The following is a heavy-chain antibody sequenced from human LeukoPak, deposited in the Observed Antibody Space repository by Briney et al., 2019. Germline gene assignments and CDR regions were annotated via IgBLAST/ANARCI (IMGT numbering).Heavy chain of an antibody. D-gene: IGHD3-9*01. V-gene: IGHV4-34*01. CDR2: MSHTGAT. J-gene: IGHJ6*02. Sequence: PSETLSLTCAVFGGSFSGYYWSWTRQSPEKGLEWIGEMSHTGATNYNPSLKSRVTVSVDTSKKQFSLNLRSVTAADTAVYYCARGLHYNILTGGMDVWGQGTTVIVSS. CDR1: GGSFSGYY. CDR3: ARGLHYNILTGGMDV.